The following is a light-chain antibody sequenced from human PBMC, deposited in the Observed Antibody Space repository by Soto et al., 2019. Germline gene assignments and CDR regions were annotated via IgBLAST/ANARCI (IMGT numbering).Light chain of an antibody. CDR1: NSDFGTYNY. V-gene: IGLV2-14*01. J-gene: IGLJ1*01. Sequence: QSVLTQPASVSGSPGQSITISCTGTNSDFGTYNYVSWYQLHPGKAPKLMIFEVSNQPSGVSNRFSGSKSDNTASLTISGLQAEDEADYHCSSYTSSRTYVFGTGTKGTVL. CDR3: SSYTSSRTYV. CDR2: EVS.